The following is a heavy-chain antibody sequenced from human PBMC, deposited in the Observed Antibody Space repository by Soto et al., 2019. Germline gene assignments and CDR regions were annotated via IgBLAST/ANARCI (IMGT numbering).Heavy chain of an antibody. D-gene: IGHD2-2*01. CDR2: ISYDGSNK. Sequence: QVQLVESGGGVVQPGRSLRLSCAASGFTFSSYGMHWVRQAPGKGLEWVAVISYDGSNKYYADSVKGRFTISRDNSKNTLYLQMNSLRAEDTAGYYCAKGRYCISTSCYSPLDYWGQGTLVTVSS. V-gene: IGHV3-30*18. CDR1: GFTFSSYG. CDR3: AKGRYCISTSCYSPLDY. J-gene: IGHJ4*02.